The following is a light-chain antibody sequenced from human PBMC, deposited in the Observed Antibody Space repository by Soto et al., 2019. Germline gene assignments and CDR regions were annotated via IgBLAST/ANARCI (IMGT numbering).Light chain of an antibody. CDR3: QQYGSSGT. J-gene: IGKJ1*01. CDR1: QSVSNNY. CDR2: GAS. V-gene: IGKV3-20*01. Sequence: EMGLTQSPGTRSLSPGERATLSCRASQSVSNNYLAWYQQKPGQAPRLLIYGASNRATGTPDRFSGSGSGTDFTLTISRLEPEDFAVYYCQQYGSSGTFGQGTKVDIK.